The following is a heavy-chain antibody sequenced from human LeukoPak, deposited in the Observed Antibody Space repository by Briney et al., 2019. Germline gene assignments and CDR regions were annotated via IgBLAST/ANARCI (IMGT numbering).Heavy chain of an antibody. V-gene: IGHV1-18*01. J-gene: IGHJ1*01. CDR1: GYTFTSYG. Sequence: GASVKVSCKASGYTFTSYGISWVRQAPGQGLEWMGWISAYNGNTNYAQKLQGRVTMTTDTSTSTAYMELRSLRSDDTAVYYCARMIRYSSGWYRKYFQHWGQGTLVTVSS. D-gene: IGHD6-19*01. CDR2: ISAYNGNT. CDR3: ARMIRYSSGWYRKYFQH.